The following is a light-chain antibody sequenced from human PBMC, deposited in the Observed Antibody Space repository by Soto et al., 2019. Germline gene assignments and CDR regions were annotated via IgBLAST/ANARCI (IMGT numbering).Light chain of an antibody. V-gene: IGKV1-39*01. CDR1: QSISNY. CDR2: TAS. J-gene: IGKJ4*01. CDR3: QRSQSTSLT. Sequence: DIQMTQSPSSLSASVGDRVTITCRASQSISNYLNWYQQKPGTAPKLLIYTASSLQSGVPSRFSDSRSGTDFTLTISSLQPEDFATYYCQRSQSTSLTFGRGTIVDIK.